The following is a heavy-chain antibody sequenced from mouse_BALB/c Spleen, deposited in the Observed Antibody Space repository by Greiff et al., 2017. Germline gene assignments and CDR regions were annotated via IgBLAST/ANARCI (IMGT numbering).Heavy chain of an antibody. CDR2: ISSGGST. D-gene: IGHD2-10*02. CDR3: ARGGYGNYYAMDY. J-gene: IGHJ4*01. Sequence: DVMLVESGGGLVKPGGSLKLSCAASGFTFSSYAMSWVRQTPEKRLEWVASISSGGSTYYPDSVKGRFTISRDNARNILYLQMSSLRSEDTAMYYCARGGYGNYYAMDYWGQGTSVTVSS. V-gene: IGHV5-6-5*01. CDR1: GFTFSSYA.